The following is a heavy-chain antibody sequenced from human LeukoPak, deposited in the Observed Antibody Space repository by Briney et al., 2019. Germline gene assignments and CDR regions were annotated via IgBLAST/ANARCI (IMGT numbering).Heavy chain of an antibody. CDR2: INHSGST. Sequence: SETLFLTCAVYGGSFSGYYWSWIRQPPGKGLEWIGEINHSGSTNYNPSLKSRVTISVDTSKNQFSLKLSSVTAADTAVYYCARSYASSGYYYARGDAPYYFDYWGQGTLVTASS. CDR3: ARSYASSGYYYARGDAPYYFDY. J-gene: IGHJ4*02. CDR1: GGSFSGYY. D-gene: IGHD3-22*01. V-gene: IGHV4-34*01.